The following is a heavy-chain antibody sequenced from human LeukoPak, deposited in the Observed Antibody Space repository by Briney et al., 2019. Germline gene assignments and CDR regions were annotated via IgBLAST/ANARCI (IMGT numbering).Heavy chain of an antibody. D-gene: IGHD1-26*01. J-gene: IGHJ4*02. CDR1: GFTFGNYA. CDR2: ITSGGGST. Sequence: GGSLRLSCAASGFTFGNYAMSWVRQPPGKGLERVSLITSGGGSTYYADSVKGRFTISRDNPTDTLSLQMNSLRVEDTAVYYCAKGWGALDYWGQGTLVTVSS. CDR3: AKGWGALDY. V-gene: IGHV3-23*01.